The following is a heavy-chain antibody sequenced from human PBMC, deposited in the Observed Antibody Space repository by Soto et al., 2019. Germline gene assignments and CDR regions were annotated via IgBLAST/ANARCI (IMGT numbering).Heavy chain of an antibody. J-gene: IGHJ4*02. CDR3: ARGGTSYGYNY. V-gene: IGHV1-2*04. D-gene: IGHD5-18*01. CDR1: GYTFTDNY. CDR2: INPNDDGT. Sequence: QVQLVQSGAEVRKPGASVKVSCKASGYTFTDNYIHWVRLGPGQGLEGMGWINPNDDGTNYARRFQGWVTMSMDTSISTAYMELSRLRSDDTAVYYCARGGTSYGYNYWGQGTLVTVSS.